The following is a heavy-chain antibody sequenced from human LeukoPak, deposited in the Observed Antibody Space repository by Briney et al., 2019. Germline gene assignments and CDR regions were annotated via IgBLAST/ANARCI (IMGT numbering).Heavy chain of an antibody. V-gene: IGHV3-21*01. D-gene: IGHD3-9*01. CDR3: ARHPYYDIWTGYYYDY. CDR2: ISSSSSYI. Sequence: PGGSLRLSCAASGFTFSSYSMNWVRQAPGKGLEWVSSISSSSSYIYYADSVKGRFTISRDNAKNSLYLQMNSLRAEDTAVYYCARHPYYDIWTGYYYDYWGQGTLVTVSS. CDR1: GFTFSSYS. J-gene: IGHJ4*02.